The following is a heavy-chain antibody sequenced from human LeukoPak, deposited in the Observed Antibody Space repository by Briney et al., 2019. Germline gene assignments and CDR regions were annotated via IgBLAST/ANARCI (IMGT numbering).Heavy chain of an antibody. D-gene: IGHD3-10*01. CDR2: IIPILGIA. CDR1: GGTFSSDA. J-gene: IGHJ5*02. CDR3: TVRVRGAFTVWFDP. V-gene: IGHV1-69*04. Sequence: SVKVSCKASGGTFSSDAISWVRQAPGQGLEWMGRIIPILGIANYAQKFQGRVTITADKSTSTAYMELSSLRSEDTAVYYCTVRVRGAFTVWFDPWGQGTLVTVSS.